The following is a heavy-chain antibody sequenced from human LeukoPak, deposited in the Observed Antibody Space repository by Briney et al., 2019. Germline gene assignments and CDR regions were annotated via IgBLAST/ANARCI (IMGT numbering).Heavy chain of an antibody. D-gene: IGHD2-15*01. J-gene: IGHJ5*02. V-gene: IGHV4-4*09. CDR1: GGSISSYY. CDR3: ARHSPNYCSGGSCYPGWFGP. CDR2: IYTSGST. Sequence: SETLSLTCTVSGGSISSYYWSWIRQPPGKGLEWIGYIYTSGSTNYNPSLKSRLTISVDTSKNQFSLKLSSVTAADTAVYYCARHSPNYCSGGSCYPGWFGPWGQGTLVTVSS.